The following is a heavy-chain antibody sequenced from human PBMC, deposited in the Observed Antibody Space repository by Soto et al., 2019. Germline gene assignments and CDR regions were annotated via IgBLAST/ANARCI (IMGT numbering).Heavy chain of an antibody. CDR3: ARGPKKLIY. V-gene: IGHV4-34*01. CDR2: INHSGST. D-gene: IGHD1-1*01. CDR1: GGSFSGYY. Sequence: SETLSLTCAVSGGSFSGYYWTWIRQPPGKGLEWIGEINHSGSTNYNPSLKSRVTISIDTSKNQFSLNVSSVTAADTAVYYCARGPKKLIYWGQGTLVNVSS. J-gene: IGHJ4*02.